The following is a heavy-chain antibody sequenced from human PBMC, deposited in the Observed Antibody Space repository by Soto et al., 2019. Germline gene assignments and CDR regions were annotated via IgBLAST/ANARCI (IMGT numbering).Heavy chain of an antibody. CDR2: TRNKANSYTT. CDR1: GFIFSDHY. D-gene: IGHD4-17*01. CDR3: AITVIRDY. J-gene: IGHJ4*02. V-gene: IGHV3-72*01. Sequence: EVQLVESGGGLVQPGGSLRLSCAASGFIFSDHYMDWVRQAPGKGLEWVGRTRNKANSYTTDYAASVKGRFTISRDDSKNPLYLQMNSLKTEDTAVYYCAITVIRDYWGQGALVTVSS.